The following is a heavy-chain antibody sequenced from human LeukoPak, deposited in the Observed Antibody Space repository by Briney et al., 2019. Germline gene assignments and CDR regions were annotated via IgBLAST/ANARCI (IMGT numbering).Heavy chain of an antibody. J-gene: IGHJ3*02. V-gene: IGHV4-30-4*08. Sequence: NPSETLSLTCTVSGGSISSGDYYWSWIRQPPGKGLEWIGYIYYSGSTYYNPSLKNRVTISVDTPKNQFSLKLSSVTAADTAVYYCARGLPDDYYDSSGYYFGFNAFDIWGQGTMVTVSS. CDR1: GGSISSGDYY. CDR3: ARGLPDDYYDSSGYYFGFNAFDI. D-gene: IGHD3-22*01. CDR2: IYYSGST.